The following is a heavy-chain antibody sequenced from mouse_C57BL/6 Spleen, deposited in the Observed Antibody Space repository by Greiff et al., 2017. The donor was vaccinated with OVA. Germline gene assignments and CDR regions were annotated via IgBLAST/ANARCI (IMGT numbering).Heavy chain of an antibody. CDR3: ARWGDYDGAWFAY. D-gene: IGHD2-4*01. V-gene: IGHV1-54*01. CDR1: GYAFTNYL. CDR2: INPGSGGT. J-gene: IGHJ3*01. Sequence: QVQLQQSGAELVRPGTSVKVSCKASGYAFTNYLIEWVKQRPGQGLEWIGVINPGSGGTNYNEQFKGKAKLTADKSSSTADMQLSSLTSEDSAVYFCARWGDYDGAWFAYWGQGTLVTVSA.